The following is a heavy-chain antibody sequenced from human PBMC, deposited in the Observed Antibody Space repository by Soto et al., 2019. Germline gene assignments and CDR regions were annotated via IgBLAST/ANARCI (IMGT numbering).Heavy chain of an antibody. D-gene: IGHD4-17*01. J-gene: IGHJ5*02. CDR2: IYYSGST. V-gene: IGHV4-31*03. CDR3: ARAGRTDDYGDYENWFDP. CDR1: GGSISSGGYY. Sequence: SETLSLTCTVSGGSISSGGYYWSWIRQHPGKGLEWIGYIYYSGSTYYNPSLKSRVTISVDTSKNQFSLKLSSVTAADTAVYYCARAGRTDDYGDYENWFDPWGQGTLVTVS.